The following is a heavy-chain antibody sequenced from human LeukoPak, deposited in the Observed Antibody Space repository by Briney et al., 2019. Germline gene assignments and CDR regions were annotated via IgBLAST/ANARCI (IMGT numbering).Heavy chain of an antibody. Sequence: SETLSLTCTVSGGSISSSGYYWGWIRQPPGKGLEWIGSIYYSGSTYYNPSLKSRVTISVDTSKNQFSLKLSSVTAADTAVYYCARHGYDFWSGYYAFDYWGQGTLVTVSS. CDR2: IYYSGST. CDR1: GGSISSSGYY. J-gene: IGHJ4*02. V-gene: IGHV4-39*01. CDR3: ARHGYDFWSGYYAFDY. D-gene: IGHD3-3*01.